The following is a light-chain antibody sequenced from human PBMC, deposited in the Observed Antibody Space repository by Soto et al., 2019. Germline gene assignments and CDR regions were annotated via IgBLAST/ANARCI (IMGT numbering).Light chain of an antibody. CDR3: RQYGSSPGT. CDR1: QGVGGSL. V-gene: IGKV3-20*01. CDR2: GAS. Sequence: EIVLTQSPDTLSLSPGESATLSCRASQGVGGSLLAWYQQTPGQTPRLLIDGASYRATGIPDRFSGSGSGKEFTVTISRLEPEDFAVGYCRQYGSSPGTGGEGTKVEIK. J-gene: IGKJ1*01.